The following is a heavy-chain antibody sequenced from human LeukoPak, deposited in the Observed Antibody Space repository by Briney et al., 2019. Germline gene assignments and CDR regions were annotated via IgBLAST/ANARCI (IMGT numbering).Heavy chain of an antibody. D-gene: IGHD3-3*01. CDR1: GGSFSGYY. CDR2: IYYSGST. J-gene: IGHJ5*02. CDR3: ARHNPITIFGVVIISWFDP. V-gene: IGHV4-59*01. Sequence: RSSETLSLTCAVYGGSFSGYYWSWIRQPPGKGLEWIGYIYYSGSTNYNPSLKSRVTISVDTSKTQFSLQLSSVTAADTAVYYCARHNPITIFGVVIISWFDPWGQGTLVTVSS.